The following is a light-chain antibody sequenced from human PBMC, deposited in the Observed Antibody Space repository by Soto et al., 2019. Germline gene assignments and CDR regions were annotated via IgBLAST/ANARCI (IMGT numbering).Light chain of an antibody. J-gene: IGKJ5*01. CDR1: QSVSSY. CDR3: QQRSNWPS. CDR2: DAS. V-gene: IGKV3-11*01. Sequence: IVLTQSPATLSLSPGERATLSCGASQSVSSYLAWYQHKPGQAPRLLIYDASNRATGIPARFSGSGSGTDFTLTISSLEPEDFALYYCQQRSNWPSFGQGTRLEIK.